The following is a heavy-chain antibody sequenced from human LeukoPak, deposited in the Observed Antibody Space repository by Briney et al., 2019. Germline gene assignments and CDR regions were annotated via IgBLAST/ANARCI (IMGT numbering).Heavy chain of an antibody. Sequence: PGGSLRLSCAASGFTFSRYWMSWMRQAPGKGLEWVSGISSSGGNTNYADSVKGRFTISRDNSKNTLYLQMNSLRAEDTAVYYCAKCPQLWSHFDYWGQGTLVTVSS. CDR1: GFTFSRYW. CDR3: AKCPQLWSHFDY. V-gene: IGHV3-23*01. CDR2: ISSSGGNT. J-gene: IGHJ4*02. D-gene: IGHD5-18*01.